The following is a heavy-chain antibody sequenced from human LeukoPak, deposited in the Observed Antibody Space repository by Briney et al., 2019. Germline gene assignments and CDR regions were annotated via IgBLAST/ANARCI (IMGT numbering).Heavy chain of an antibody. J-gene: IGHJ6*02. CDR3: ARQARAMVSPGVWYYYGMDV. D-gene: IGHD5-18*01. CDR1: GGSFSGYY. V-gene: IGHV4-34*01. CDR2: INHSGST. Sequence: PSETLSLTCAVYGGSFSGYYWSWIRQPPGKGLEWIGEINHSGSTNYNPSLKSRVTISVDTSKNQFSLKLSSVTAADTAVYYCARQARAMVSPGVWYYYGMDVWGQGTTVTVSS.